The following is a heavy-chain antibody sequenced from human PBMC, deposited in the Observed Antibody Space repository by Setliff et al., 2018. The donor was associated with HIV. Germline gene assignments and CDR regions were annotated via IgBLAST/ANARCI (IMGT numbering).Heavy chain of an antibody. D-gene: IGHD2-15*01. CDR1: GFNFKNAW. CDR3: FTAASGFIRVS. CDR2: IKSKTDGGTT. J-gene: IGHJ5*02. Sequence: GGSLRLSCAGSGFNFKNAWMSWVRQAPGKGLEWVGRIKSKTDGGTTDYSAPVNGRFSLSRDDSKNTLYLQMNSLKTEDTAVYYCFTAASGFIRVSWGRGALVTVSS. V-gene: IGHV3-15*01.